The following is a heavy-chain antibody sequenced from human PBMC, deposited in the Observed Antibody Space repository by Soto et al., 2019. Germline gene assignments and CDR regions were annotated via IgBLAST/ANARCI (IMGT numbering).Heavy chain of an antibody. V-gene: IGHV5-51*01. J-gene: IGHJ3*02. CDR2: IYPGDSNT. Sequence: PGESLKISCKASGYSFTNYWIAWVRQIPGKGLEWMGIIYPGDSNTRYSPSFQGQVTISADKSISTAYLQWSSLKASDTAMYYCASSSFSGWYSAFYIWGQGTMVTVSS. CDR3: ASSSFSGWYSAFYI. CDR1: GYSFTNYW. D-gene: IGHD6-19*01.